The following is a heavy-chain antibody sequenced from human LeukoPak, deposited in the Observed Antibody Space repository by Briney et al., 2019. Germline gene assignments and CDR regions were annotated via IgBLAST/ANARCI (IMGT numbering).Heavy chain of an antibody. V-gene: IGHV4-34*01. Sequence: KTSETLSLTCAVYGGSFSGYYWSWIRQPPGKGLEWIGEINHSGSTNYNPSLKSRVTISVDTSKNQFSLRLSSVTAADTAVYYRARVSEQQLVRWFDPWGQGTLVTVSS. CDR3: ARVSEQQLVRWFDP. CDR1: GGSFSGYY. D-gene: IGHD6-13*01. J-gene: IGHJ5*02. CDR2: INHSGST.